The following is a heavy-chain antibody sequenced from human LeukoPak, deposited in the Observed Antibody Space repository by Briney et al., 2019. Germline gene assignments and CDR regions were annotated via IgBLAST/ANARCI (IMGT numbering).Heavy chain of an antibody. D-gene: IGHD1-26*01. CDR2: INHSGST. CDR3: ARAFLGATKPYYFDY. Sequence: SETLSLTCAVYGGSFSGYYWSWIRQPPGKGLEWIGEINHSGSTNYNPSLKSRVTISVETSKDQFSLKLSSVTAADTAVYYCARAFLGATKPYYFDYWGQGTLVTVSS. V-gene: IGHV4-34*01. J-gene: IGHJ4*02. CDR1: GGSFSGYY.